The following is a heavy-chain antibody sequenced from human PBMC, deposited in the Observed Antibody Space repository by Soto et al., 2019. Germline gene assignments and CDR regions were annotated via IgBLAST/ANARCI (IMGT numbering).Heavy chain of an antibody. J-gene: IGHJ4*02. CDR3: AATRYSYGWYVGY. CDR2: IFYSGST. V-gene: IGHV4-28*01. CDR1: GYSISSSNW. D-gene: IGHD6-19*01. Sequence: SETLSLTCAVSGYSISSSNWWGWIRQPPGKGLEWIGYIFYSGSTYYNPSLKSRVTMSVDTSKNQFSLNLSSVTAVDTAMYYCAATRYSYGWYVGYWGQGTLVTVSS.